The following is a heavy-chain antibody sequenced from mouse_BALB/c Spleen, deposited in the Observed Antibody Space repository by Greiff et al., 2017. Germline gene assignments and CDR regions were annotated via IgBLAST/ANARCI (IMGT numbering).Heavy chain of an antibody. V-gene: IGHV3-2*02. D-gene: IGHD1-1*01. CDR3: AKNSLLLRPPYYAMDY. Sequence: ESGPGLVKPSQSLSLTCTVTGYSITSDYAWNWIRQFPGNKLEWMGYISYSGSTSYNPSLKSRISITRDTSKNQFFLQLNSVTTEDTATYYCAKNSLLLRPPYYAMDYWGQGTSVTVSS. J-gene: IGHJ4*01. CDR1: GYSITSDYA. CDR2: ISYSGST.